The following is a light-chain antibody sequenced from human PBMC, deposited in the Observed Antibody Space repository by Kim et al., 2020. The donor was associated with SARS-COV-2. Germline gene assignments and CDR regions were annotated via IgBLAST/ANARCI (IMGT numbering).Light chain of an antibody. Sequence: ERVVTQSPVTLSVSPGERATLSCRASQGISTNLAWYQQKPGQAPRLLISAASTRATGIPARFSGGGSGTEFTLTISSLQSEDFAVYYCQQYHDWPPTFVQGTKVDIK. CDR1: QGISTN. CDR3: QQYHDWPPT. V-gene: IGKV3D-15*01. CDR2: AAS. J-gene: IGKJ1*01.